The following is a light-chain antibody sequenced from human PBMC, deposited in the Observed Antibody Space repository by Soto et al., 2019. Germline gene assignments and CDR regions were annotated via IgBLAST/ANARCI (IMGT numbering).Light chain of an antibody. V-gene: IGKV2-28*01. CDR3: RQDRQTPPT. CDR1: QSLLHSNGYNF. CDR2: LGS. J-gene: IGKJ5*01. Sequence: DIVMTQSPLSLPVTPGEPASISCRSSQSLLHSNGYNFLDLFLQKPGQSPQLLIFLGSNRASEVTDKLSVSGSGTDFTLKISRVEADDVGVYFCRQDRQTPPTFGQGTRLEIK.